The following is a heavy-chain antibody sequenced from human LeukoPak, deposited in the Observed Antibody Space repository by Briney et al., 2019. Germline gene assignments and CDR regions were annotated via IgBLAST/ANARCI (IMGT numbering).Heavy chain of an antibody. CDR3: ARGLQYQLLKALGYYYMDV. CDR2: TIPISGTA. Sequence: HWASVKVSCKASGGTFSSHAIAWVRQAPGQGPERMGGTIPISGTANYAQKFQGRVTITTDESTSTAYMELSSLTSDDTAVYYCARGLQYQLLKALGYYYMDVWGEGTTVTVSS. CDR1: GGTFSSHA. V-gene: IGHV1-69*05. D-gene: IGHD2-2*01. J-gene: IGHJ6*03.